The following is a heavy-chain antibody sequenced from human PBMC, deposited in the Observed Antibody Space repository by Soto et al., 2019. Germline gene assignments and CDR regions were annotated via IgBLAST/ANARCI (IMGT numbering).Heavy chain of an antibody. CDR1: GGSISGSAW. J-gene: IGHJ4*02. CDR3: ARNDGNSDFDY. D-gene: IGHD1-1*01. Sequence: QVQLQESGPGLLKPSGTLSLTCAVSGGSISGSAWWTWVRQPPGKGLEWIGEIYHSGSTNYNPSLKSRVTISVDKSKNHFSLKLSSVTGADTAVYYCARNDGNSDFDYWGQGTLVTVSS. V-gene: IGHV4-4*02. CDR2: IYHSGST.